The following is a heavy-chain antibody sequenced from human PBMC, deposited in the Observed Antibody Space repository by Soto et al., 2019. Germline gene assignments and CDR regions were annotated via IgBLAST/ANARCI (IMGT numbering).Heavy chain of an antibody. V-gene: IGHV5-10-1*01. Sequence: ESLKISCQCSEYSFTTYWISLVLQMPGKGLEWMGKIDPGDSSTNYSPSFRGHITISVDRSINTAHLQFSSLKAADTAVYYCARIEKWYYNYYGLDVWGQGTMVTVSS. CDR1: EYSFTTYW. CDR2: IDPGDSST. J-gene: IGHJ6*02. D-gene: IGHD1-26*01. CDR3: ARIEKWYYNYYGLDV.